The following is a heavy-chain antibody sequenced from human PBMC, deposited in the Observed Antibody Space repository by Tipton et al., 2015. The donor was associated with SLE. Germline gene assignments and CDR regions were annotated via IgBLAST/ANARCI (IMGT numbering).Heavy chain of an antibody. J-gene: IGHJ4*02. V-gene: IGHV4-31*03. D-gene: IGHD3-3*01. CDR2: IYYSGST. CDR3: AKGRVGVVES. Sequence: TLSLTCTVSGGSISSGGYYWSWIRQNPGKGLEWIGYIYYSGSTNYNPSLKNRVTIFRDTSKNQFSLKMISVTAADTAMYYCAKGRVGVVESWGQGTLVTVSS. CDR1: GGSISSGGYY.